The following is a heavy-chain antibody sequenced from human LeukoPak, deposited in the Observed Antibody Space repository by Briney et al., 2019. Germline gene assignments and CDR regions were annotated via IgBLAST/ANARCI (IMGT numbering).Heavy chain of an antibody. Sequence: GRSLRLSCTASGFTFGDYAMSWVRQAPGKGLEWVGRIKSKTDGGTTDYAAPVKGRFTISRDDSKNTLYLQMNSLKTEDTAVYYCTTGYSSTWPPHSPTDYWGQGTLVTVSS. CDR3: TTGYSSTWPPHSPTDY. J-gene: IGHJ4*02. CDR1: GFTFGDYA. D-gene: IGHD6-13*01. V-gene: IGHV3-15*01. CDR2: IKSKTDGGTT.